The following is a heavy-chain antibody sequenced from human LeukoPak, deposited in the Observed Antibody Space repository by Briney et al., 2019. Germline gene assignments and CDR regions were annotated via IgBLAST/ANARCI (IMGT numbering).Heavy chain of an antibody. Sequence: GGSLRLSCAASGFTVSSNYMSWVRQAPGKGLEWVSVIYSGGSTYYADSVKGRSTISRDNSKNTLYLQMNSLRAEDTAVYYCARAGGYGSAFADYWGQGTLVTVSS. CDR3: ARAGGYGSAFADY. J-gene: IGHJ4*02. CDR1: GFTVSSNY. D-gene: IGHD5-12*01. CDR2: IYSGGST. V-gene: IGHV3-53*01.